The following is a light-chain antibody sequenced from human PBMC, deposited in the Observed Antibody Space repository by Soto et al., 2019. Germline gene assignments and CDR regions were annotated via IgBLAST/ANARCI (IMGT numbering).Light chain of an antibody. J-gene: IGLJ1*01. CDR1: SSNIGAPYD. CDR3: QSYDMSLNNYV. V-gene: IGLV1-40*01. CDR2: GGN. Sequence: QSALTQPPSVSGAPGQTVTISCTGSSSNIGAPYDVHWYQHLPGTVPKLLIYGGNNRPSGVPDRFSGSRSGTSASLDITGLQAEDEAAYFCQSYDMSLNNYVFGTGTKVTVL.